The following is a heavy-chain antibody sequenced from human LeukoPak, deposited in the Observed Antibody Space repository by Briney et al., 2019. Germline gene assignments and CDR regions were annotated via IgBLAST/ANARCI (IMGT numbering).Heavy chain of an antibody. Sequence: ASVKVSCKASGYTFSSYGISWVRQAPGQGLEWLGYISAYNGNTNYAQKVQGRITMTTDTSTSTAYMEMRSLRSDNTAVYYCARDCSGSSCYWIHWGQGTLVTVSS. J-gene: IGHJ4*02. CDR1: GYTFSSYG. CDR3: ARDCSGSSCYWIH. V-gene: IGHV1-18*01. CDR2: ISAYNGNT. D-gene: IGHD2-15*01.